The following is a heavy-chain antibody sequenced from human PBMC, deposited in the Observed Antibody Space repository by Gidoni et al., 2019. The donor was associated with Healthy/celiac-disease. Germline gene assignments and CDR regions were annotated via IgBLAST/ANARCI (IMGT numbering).Heavy chain of an antibody. CDR1: GGSTSSGDYY. V-gene: IGHV4-30-4*01. J-gene: IGHJ1*01. Sequence: VQLHESGPGLVQPSQTPSTTCTVSGGSTSSGDYYWSWLRQPPGKGMDWTGYIYFSGSTYYNPSLKSRVIISVDTSKNQFSLKVNSVTAADTAVYYCARGATVFGVARPEYFQHWGQGTLVTVSS. CDR2: IYFSGST. D-gene: IGHD3-3*01. CDR3: ARGATVFGVARPEYFQH.